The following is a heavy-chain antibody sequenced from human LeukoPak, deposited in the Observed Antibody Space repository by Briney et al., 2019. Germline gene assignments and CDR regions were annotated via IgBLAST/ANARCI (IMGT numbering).Heavy chain of an antibody. V-gene: IGHV3-66*01. CDR2: IYSGGST. CDR1: GITVTSNH. Sequence: GGSLRLSCAASGITVTSNHMSWVRQAPGKELEWVSVIYSGGSTYYADSVKGRFTISRDNSKNTLYLQMDSLRTEDTAVYYCARDYSSPGNFDYWGQGTLVTVSS. J-gene: IGHJ4*02. CDR3: ARDYSSPGNFDY. D-gene: IGHD6-13*01.